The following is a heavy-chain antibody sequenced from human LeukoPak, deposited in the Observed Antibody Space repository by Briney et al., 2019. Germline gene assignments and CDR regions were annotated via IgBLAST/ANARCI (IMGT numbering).Heavy chain of an antibody. CDR3: AGGQAAFPAPFDY. J-gene: IGHJ4*02. D-gene: IGHD2-21*02. V-gene: IGHV1-3*01. CDR2: INAGNGNT. CDR1: GYTFTSYA. Sequence: ASVKVSCKASGYTFTSYAMHWVRQAPGQRLEWMGWINAGNGNTKYSQKFQGRVTITRDTSASTAYMELSSLRSEDTAVYYCAGGQAAFPAPFDYWGQGTLVTVSS.